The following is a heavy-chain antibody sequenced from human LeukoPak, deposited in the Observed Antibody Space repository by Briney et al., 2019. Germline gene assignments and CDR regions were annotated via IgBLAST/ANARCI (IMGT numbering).Heavy chain of an antibody. CDR2: ISSNGGST. J-gene: IGHJ6*02. D-gene: IGHD2-15*01. V-gene: IGHV3-64*01. CDR1: GFTFSSYA. CDR3: ARGLVAAYYYYYGMDV. Sequence: PGGSLRLSCAASGFTFSSYAMHWVRQAPGKGLEYVSAISSNGGSTYYANSVKGRFTISRDNSKNTLYLQMGSLRAEDTAVYYCARGLVAAYYYYYGMDVWGQGTTVTVSS.